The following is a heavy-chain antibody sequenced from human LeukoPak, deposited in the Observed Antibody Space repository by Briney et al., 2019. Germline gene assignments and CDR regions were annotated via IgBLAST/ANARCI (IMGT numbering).Heavy chain of an antibody. CDR2: IYHSGST. CDR1: GGSISSYY. Sequence: SETLSLTCTVSGGSISSYYWGWIRQPPGKGLEWIGSIYHSGSTYYNPSLKSRVTISVDTSKNQFSLKLSSVTAADTAVYYCARGNEYGDYLDCWGQGTLVTVSS. CDR3: ARGNEYGDYLDC. D-gene: IGHD4-17*01. J-gene: IGHJ4*02. V-gene: IGHV4-38-2*02.